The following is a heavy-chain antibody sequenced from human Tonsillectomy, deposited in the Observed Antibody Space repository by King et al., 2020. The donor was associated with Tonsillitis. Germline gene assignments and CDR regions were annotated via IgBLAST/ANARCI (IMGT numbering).Heavy chain of an antibody. V-gene: IGHV7-4-1*01. D-gene: IGHD5-24*01. J-gene: IGHJ5*02. CDR1: GYTFTTYA. Sequence: QLVQSGSELKKPGASVKVSCKASGYTFTTYAMNWVRQAPGQGLEWMGWINTNTGNPTYAQGFTGRFVFSLDTSVSTAYLEIVSLKAEDTAVYYCARTDRDGYNFHWVDPWGQGTLVTVSS. CDR3: ARTDRDGYNFHWVDP. CDR2: INTNTGNP.